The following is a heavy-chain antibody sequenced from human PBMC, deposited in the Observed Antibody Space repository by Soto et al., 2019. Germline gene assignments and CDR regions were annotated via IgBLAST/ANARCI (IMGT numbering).Heavy chain of an antibody. Sequence: QVQLVQSGAEVREPGASVKVSCKASGYSFTNNDVSWVRQAPGQGLEWMGWMNPGSGDTGYAQKFQGRVTMTRDISIATAYMEWSSLRSDDTAIYYCARMETFGSLNWFDPWGQGTLVTVSS. CDR3: ARMETFGSLNWFDP. V-gene: IGHV1-8*01. D-gene: IGHD3-16*01. CDR2: MNPGSGDT. CDR1: GYSFTNND. J-gene: IGHJ5*02.